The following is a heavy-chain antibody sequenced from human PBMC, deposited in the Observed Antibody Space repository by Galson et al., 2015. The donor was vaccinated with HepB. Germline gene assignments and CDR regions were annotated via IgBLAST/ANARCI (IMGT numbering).Heavy chain of an antibody. Sequence: ALRLSCAASRGTGSNFWMNGVRQAPGKAPVWVSLTTIDGRSTTYGDSVRGRFTISRDNAKNTLYLQMNSLRAEDTAVYYCARGHSGLRVWGQGTMVTVSS. J-gene: IGHJ3*01. CDR2: TTIDGRST. D-gene: IGHD5-12*01. V-gene: IGHV3-74*01. CDR3: ARGHSGLRV. CDR1: RGTGSNFW.